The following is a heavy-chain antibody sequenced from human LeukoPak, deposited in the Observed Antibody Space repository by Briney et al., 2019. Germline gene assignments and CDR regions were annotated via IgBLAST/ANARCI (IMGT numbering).Heavy chain of an antibody. CDR2: ISDRGVAT. CDR1: GSTFSTFP. V-gene: IGHV3-23*01. CDR3: AKVRAEGVWYFDL. Sequence: GGSLRLSCAASGSTFSTFPMAWVRQAPGKGLEGVAGISDRGVATYYADSVKGRFTISRDDSKNTLYLQMNSLRADDTAVYYCAKVRAEGVWYFDLWGRGALVTVSS. D-gene: IGHD3-16*01. J-gene: IGHJ2*01.